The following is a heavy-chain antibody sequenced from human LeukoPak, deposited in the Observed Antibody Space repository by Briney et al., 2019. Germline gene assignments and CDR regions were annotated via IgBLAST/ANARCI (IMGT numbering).Heavy chain of an antibody. V-gene: IGHV3-23*01. Sequence: GGSLRLSRAASGFTFSSYAMSWVRQAPGKGLEWVSAISGSGGSTYYADSVKGRFTISRDNSKNTLYLQMNSLRAEDTAVYYCAKGYCSSTSCYADYFDYWGQGTLVTVSS. CDR1: GFTFSSYA. D-gene: IGHD2-2*01. CDR3: AKGYCSSTSCYADYFDY. J-gene: IGHJ4*02. CDR2: ISGSGGST.